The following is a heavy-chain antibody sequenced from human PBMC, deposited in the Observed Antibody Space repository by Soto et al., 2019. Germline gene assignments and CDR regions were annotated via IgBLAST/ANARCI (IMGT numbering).Heavy chain of an antibody. J-gene: IGHJ4*02. CDR1: GYTFTGYY. V-gene: IGHV1-2*04. CDR2: INPNSGGT. Sequence: ASVKVSCKASGYTFTGYYIHWVRQAPGQGLEWMGWINPNSGGTNYAQKFQGWVTMTRVTSISTAYMELSSLKSDDTAVYYCARYVYYGDYFDYWGQGTLVTVSS. CDR3: ARYVYYGDYFDY. D-gene: IGHD4-17*01.